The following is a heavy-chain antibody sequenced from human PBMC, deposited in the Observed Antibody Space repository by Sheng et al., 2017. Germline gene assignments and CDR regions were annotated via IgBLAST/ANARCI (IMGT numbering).Heavy chain of an antibody. Sequence: VQLVESGGGVVQPGRSLRLSCAASGFTFSSYGMHWVRQAPGKGLELVAVISYDGSNKYYADSVKGRFTMSRDNSKNTLYLQMNSLRVEDTAVYYCAKVAGERWLVPIDYWGQGTLVTVSS. V-gene: IGHV3-30*18. CDR3: AKVAGERWLVPIDY. J-gene: IGHJ4*02. CDR1: GFTFSSYG. CDR2: ISYDGSNK. D-gene: IGHD6-19*01.